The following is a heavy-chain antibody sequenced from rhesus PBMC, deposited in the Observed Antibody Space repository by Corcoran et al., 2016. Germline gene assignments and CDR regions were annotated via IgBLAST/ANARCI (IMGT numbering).Heavy chain of an antibody. CDR2: INGVSGKT. Sequence: QVQLQESGPGLLKPSETLSLTCAVSGGSISGYYWSLIRQTPGKGLEWIGSINGVSGKTAYNPSLKSRVTMSRDTSKYRFSLNLNSVTAADTAVYYCARWSGHFDFWGQGALVTVSS. V-gene: IGHV4-165*01. D-gene: IGHD3-22*01. J-gene: IGHJ1*01. CDR1: GGSISGYY. CDR3: ARWSGHFDF.